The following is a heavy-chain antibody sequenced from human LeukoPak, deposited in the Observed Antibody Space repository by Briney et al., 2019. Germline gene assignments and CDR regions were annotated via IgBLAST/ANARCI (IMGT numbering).Heavy chain of an antibody. V-gene: IGHV3-21*01. CDR2: ISSSSSYI. D-gene: IGHD3-9*01. CDR1: GFTFSSYS. J-gene: IGHJ4*02. Sequence: GGSLRLSCAASGFTFSSYSMNWVRQAPGKGLGWVSSISSSSSYIYYADSVKGRFTISRDNAKNSLYLQMNSLRAEDTAVYYCARGSSYYDILTGYYETFDYWGQGTLVTVSS. CDR3: ARGSSYYDILTGYYETFDY.